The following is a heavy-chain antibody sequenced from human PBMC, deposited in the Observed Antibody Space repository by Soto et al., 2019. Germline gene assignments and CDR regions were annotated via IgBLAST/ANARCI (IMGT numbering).Heavy chain of an antibody. D-gene: IGHD2-15*01. CDR3: ARVRCSGGSCYSYFDY. CDR1: GGSVSSGSYY. J-gene: IGHJ4*02. V-gene: IGHV4-61*01. Sequence: QVQLQESGPGLVKPSETLSLTCTVSGGSVSSGSYYWHWIRQPPGKGLEWIGYISYTGSTNYNPSLKSRVTRSVDTSKNQFSLKLSSVTAADTAVYYCARVRCSGGSCYSYFDYWGQGTLVIVSS. CDR2: ISYTGST.